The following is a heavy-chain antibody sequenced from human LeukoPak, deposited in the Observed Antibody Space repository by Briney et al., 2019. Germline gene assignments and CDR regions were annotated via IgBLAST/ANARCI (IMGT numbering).Heavy chain of an antibody. CDR3: ARGSSSWYVSIHYGMDV. CDR1: GYTFTSSG. V-gene: IGHV1-18*01. J-gene: IGHJ6*02. CDR2: ISAYNGDT. Sequence: GASVKVSCKASGYTFTSSGISWVRQAPGQGLEWMGWISAYNGDTNYAQKLQGRVTMTTDTSTSTAYMELRSLRSDDTAVYYCARGSSSWYVSIHYGMDVWGQGTTVTVSS. D-gene: IGHD6-13*01.